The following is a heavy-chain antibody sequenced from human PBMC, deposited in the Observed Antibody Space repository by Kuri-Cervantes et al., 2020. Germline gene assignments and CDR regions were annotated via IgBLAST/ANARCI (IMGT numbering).Heavy chain of an antibody. D-gene: IGHD1-26*01. CDR3: ARVGGDGSDY. CDR1: GFTFSSYE. V-gene: IGHV3-48*03. J-gene: IGHJ4*02. CDR2: ISSSGSTI. Sequence: LSLTCAASGFTFSSYEMNWVRQAPGKGLEWVSYISSSGSTIYYADSVKGRFTISRDNAKNSLYLQMNSLRAEDTAVYYCARVGGDGSDYWGQGTLVTVSS.